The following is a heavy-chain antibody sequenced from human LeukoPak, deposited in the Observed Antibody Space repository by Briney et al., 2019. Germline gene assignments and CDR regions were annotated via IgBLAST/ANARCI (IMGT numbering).Heavy chain of an antibody. CDR2: IGAGGDGA. CDR3: TTSWPKVREGDQ. Sequence: ETLSLTCTVSGGSISSGDYYWSWIRQPPGKGLEWLAEIGAGGDGAYHADSVKGRFTISRDNSKNTLFLQMNSLRAEDTAVYYCTTSWPKVREGDQWGQGTLVTVSS. V-gene: IGHV3-23*01. J-gene: IGHJ4*02. CDR1: GGSISSGDYY. D-gene: IGHD3-16*01.